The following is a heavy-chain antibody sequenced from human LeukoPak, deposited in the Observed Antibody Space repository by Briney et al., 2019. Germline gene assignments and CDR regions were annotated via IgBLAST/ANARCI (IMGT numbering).Heavy chain of an antibody. Sequence: SETLSLTCAVYGGSFSGYYWSWIRQPPGKGLEWIGEINHSGSTNYNPSLKSRVTISVDTSKNQFSLKLSSVTAADTAVYYCARVSGVSGYWGQGTLVTVSS. V-gene: IGHV4-34*01. CDR2: INHSGST. CDR3: ARVSGVSGY. J-gene: IGHJ4*02. D-gene: IGHD3-10*01. CDR1: GGSFSGYY.